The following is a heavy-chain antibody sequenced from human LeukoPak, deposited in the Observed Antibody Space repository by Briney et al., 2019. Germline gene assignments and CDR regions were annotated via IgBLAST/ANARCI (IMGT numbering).Heavy chain of an antibody. CDR3: ARGTERASWFDP. CDR1: GVSISSGGYS. J-gene: IGHJ5*02. CDR2: IYHSGST. Sequence: SETLSLTCAVSGVSISSGGYSWSWIRQPPGKGLEWIGYIYHSGSTYYSPSLKSRVTISVDRSKNQFSLKLSSVTAADTAVYYCARGTERASWFDPWGQGTLVTVSS. V-gene: IGHV4-30-2*01. D-gene: IGHD1-1*01.